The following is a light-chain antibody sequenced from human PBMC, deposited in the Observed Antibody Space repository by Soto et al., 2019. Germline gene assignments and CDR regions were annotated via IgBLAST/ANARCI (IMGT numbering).Light chain of an antibody. CDR3: SSYTNTSPHVI. CDR1: SSDIGGYNH. Sequence: QSALTQPASVSGSPGQSITISCTGASSDIGGYNHVSWYQQHPGKAPKLIIYNVSHRPSGVSTRFSGSKYGNTASLIIAGLQAEDEAGYFCSSYTNTSPHVIFGGGTKVTVL. J-gene: IGLJ2*01. CDR2: NVS. V-gene: IGLV2-14*03.